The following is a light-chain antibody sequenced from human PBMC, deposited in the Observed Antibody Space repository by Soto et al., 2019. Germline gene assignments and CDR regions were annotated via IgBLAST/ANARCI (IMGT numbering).Light chain of an antibody. J-gene: IGKJ3*01. CDR1: QDIKNY. CDR3: QKYNSAPYT. CDR2: DAS. Sequence: DIQMTQSPSSLSASVGDRVTITCQASQDIKNYLNWYQQKSGKAPKLLIYDASDLETGVPSRFSGSGSGTDFTFTISSLQPEDVATYYCQKYNSAPYTFGPGTKVDIK. V-gene: IGKV1-33*01.